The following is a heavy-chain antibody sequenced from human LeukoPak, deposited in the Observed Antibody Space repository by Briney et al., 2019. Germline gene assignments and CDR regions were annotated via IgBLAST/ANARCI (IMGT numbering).Heavy chain of an antibody. J-gene: IGHJ4*02. V-gene: IGHV3-7*01. D-gene: IGHD3-10*01. Sequence: GGSLRLSCAASVFSFSTYWMSWVRQAPGKGLEWVANINQDGTERYLVDSVKGRFTFSRDNGKNSVFLQMNSLRDEDTAVYYCTRTLAARSFYFDYWGRGTLVTVSS. CDR2: INQDGTER. CDR3: TRTLAARSFYFDY. CDR1: VFSFSTYW.